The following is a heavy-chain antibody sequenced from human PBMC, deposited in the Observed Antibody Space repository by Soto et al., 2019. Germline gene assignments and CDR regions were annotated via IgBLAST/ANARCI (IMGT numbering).Heavy chain of an antibody. J-gene: IGHJ6*02. CDR3: ARGEGYETKAHPQYYYYYYGMDV. V-gene: IGHV4-61*01. D-gene: IGHD2-2*01. CDR1: GGSVSSGSYY. CDR2: IYYSGST. Sequence: SETLSLTCTVSGGSVSSGSYYWSWIRQPPGKGLEWIGYIYYSGSTNYNPSLKSRVTISVDTSKNQFSLKLSSVTAVDTAVYYCARGEGYETKAHPQYYYYYYGMDVWGQGTTVTVSS.